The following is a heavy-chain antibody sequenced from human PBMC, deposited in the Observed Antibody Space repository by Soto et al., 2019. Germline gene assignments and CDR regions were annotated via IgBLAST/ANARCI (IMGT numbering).Heavy chain of an antibody. D-gene: IGHD2-21*02. CDR2: IYYSGST. J-gene: IGHJ4*02. Sequence: PSETLSLTCTVSGGSISSYYWSWIRQPPGKGLEWIGYIYYSGSTNYNPSLKSRVTISVDTSKNQFSLKLSSVTAADTAVYYCARGDVVVTAASFDYWGQGTLVTVS. CDR3: ARGDVVVTAASFDY. V-gene: IGHV4-59*01. CDR1: GGSISSYY.